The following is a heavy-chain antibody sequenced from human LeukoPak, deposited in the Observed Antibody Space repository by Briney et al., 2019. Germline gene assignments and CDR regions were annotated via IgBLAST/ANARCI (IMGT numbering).Heavy chain of an antibody. CDR3: ARGRIEAALTGAFDI. J-gene: IGHJ3*02. D-gene: IGHD6-13*01. CDR2: IYYSGST. Sequence: SETLSLTCTVSGGSISSYYWNWIRQPPGKRLEWIGYIYYSGSTSYNPSLKSRVTISVDTSKNHFSLQLNSVTAADTAVYYCARGRIEAALTGAFDIWGQGTVVTVSS. V-gene: IGHV4-59*01. CDR1: GGSISSYY.